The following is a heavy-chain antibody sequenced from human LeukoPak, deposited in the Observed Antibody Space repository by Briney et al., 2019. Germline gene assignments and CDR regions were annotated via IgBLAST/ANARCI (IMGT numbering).Heavy chain of an antibody. CDR1: GFTFSSYA. J-gene: IGHJ4*02. Sequence: GGSLRLSCAASGFTFSSYAMHWVRQASGKGLEWVGRIRSKANSYATAYAASVKGRFTISRDDSKNTAYLQMNSLKTEDTAVYYCTRQDDILTGYYSFDYWGQGTLVTVSS. D-gene: IGHD3-9*01. CDR3: TRQDDILTGYYSFDY. V-gene: IGHV3-73*01. CDR2: IRSKANSYAT.